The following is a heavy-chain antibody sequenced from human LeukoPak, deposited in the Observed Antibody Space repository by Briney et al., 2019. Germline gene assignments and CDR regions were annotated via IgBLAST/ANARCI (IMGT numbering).Heavy chain of an antibody. CDR1: GDSLSSNNW. CDR3: ARGGYDILTGWDY. J-gene: IGHJ4*02. CDR2: IYHSGST. D-gene: IGHD3-9*01. Sequence: SETLSLTCAVFGDSLSSNNWWSWVRQPPGKGLEWIGEIYHSGSTNYNPSLKSRVTISVDKSKNQFSLKLSSVTAADTAVYYCARGGYDILTGWDYWGQGTLVTVSS. V-gene: IGHV4-4*02.